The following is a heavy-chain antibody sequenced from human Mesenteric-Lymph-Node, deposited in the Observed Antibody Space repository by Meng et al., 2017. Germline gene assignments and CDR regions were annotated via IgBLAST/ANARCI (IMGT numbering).Heavy chain of an antibody. V-gene: IGHV1-18*01. CDR3: VIAGQDRSYYFNY. D-gene: IGHD2-15*01. J-gene: IGHJ4*02. Sequence: ASVKVSCKASGYTFTSYGVSWMRQAPGQGLEWMGWISPYNGNTNYAQNLQGRVTMTTDTSTTTAYMELRSLRSNDTAVYYCVIAGQDRSYYFNYWGQGTLVTVSS. CDR1: GYTFTSYG. CDR2: ISPYNGNT.